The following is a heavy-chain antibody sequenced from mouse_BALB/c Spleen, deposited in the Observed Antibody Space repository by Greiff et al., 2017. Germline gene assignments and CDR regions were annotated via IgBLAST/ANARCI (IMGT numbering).Heavy chain of an antibody. CDR3: ARDPLTYYSHEAWFAY. CDR1: GFTFSSYG. Sequence: EVQLVESGGGLVQPGGSLKLSCAASGFTFSSYGMSWVRQTPDKRLELVATINSNGGSTYYPDSVKGRFTISRDNAKNTLYLQMSSLKSEDTAMYYCARDPLTYYSHEAWFAYWGQGTLVTVSA. CDR2: INSNGGST. J-gene: IGHJ3*01. V-gene: IGHV5-6-3*01. D-gene: IGHD2-12*01.